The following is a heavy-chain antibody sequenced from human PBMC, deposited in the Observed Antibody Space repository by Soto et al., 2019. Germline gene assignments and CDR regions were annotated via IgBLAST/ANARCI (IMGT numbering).Heavy chain of an antibody. Sequence: SEPIDITRAVSGGTIYSGGYSWSWIRQPPGKGLEWIGFIYDSGSTYYNPSLKSRVTISLDKSANQFSLNLTSVTDADTAVYYCARGYGYFRQWGQGALVTVSS. CDR3: ARGYGYFRQ. CDR1: GGTIYSGGYS. D-gene: IGHD4-17*01. CDR2: IYDSGST. J-gene: IGHJ4*02. V-gene: IGHV4-30-2*01.